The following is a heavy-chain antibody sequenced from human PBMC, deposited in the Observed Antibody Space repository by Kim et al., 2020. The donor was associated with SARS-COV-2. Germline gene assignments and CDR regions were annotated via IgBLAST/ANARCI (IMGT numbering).Heavy chain of an antibody. CDR3: ATSLLHGSSWYYYYYGMDV. D-gene: IGHD6-13*01. CDR1: GGSISSGSYY. V-gene: IGHV4-61*02. Sequence: SETLSLTCTVSGGSISSGSYYWSWIRQPAGKGLEWIGRIYTSGSTNYNPSLKSRVTISVDTSKNQFSLKLSSVTAADTAVYYCATSLLHGSSWYYYYYGMDVWGQGTTVTVSS. CDR2: IYTSGST. J-gene: IGHJ6*02.